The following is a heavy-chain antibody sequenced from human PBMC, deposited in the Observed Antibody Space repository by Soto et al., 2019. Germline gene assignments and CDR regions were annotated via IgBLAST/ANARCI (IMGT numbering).Heavy chain of an antibody. CDR2: IYYSGST. V-gene: IGHV4-30-4*01. J-gene: IGHJ5*02. Sequence: SETLSLTCTVSGGSISSGDYYWSWIRQPPGRGLEWIGYIYYSGSTYYNPSLESRVTISVDTSKNQFSLKLSSVTAADTAVYYCARGALNWFDPWGQVTLVTVSS. CDR1: GGSISSGDYY. CDR3: ARGALNWFDP.